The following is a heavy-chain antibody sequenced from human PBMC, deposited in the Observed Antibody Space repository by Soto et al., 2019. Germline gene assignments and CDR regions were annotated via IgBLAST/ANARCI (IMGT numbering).Heavy chain of an antibody. CDR3: ARDGLMATAY. Sequence: GGSLRLSCAASGFTFSSYEMNWVRQAPGKGLEWVSYISSSGSTIYYADSVKGRFTISRDNAKNSLYLQMNSLRAEDTAVYYCARDGLMATAYWGQGTLVTVSS. J-gene: IGHJ4*02. D-gene: IGHD5-18*01. CDR1: GFTFSSYE. V-gene: IGHV3-48*03. CDR2: ISSSGSTI.